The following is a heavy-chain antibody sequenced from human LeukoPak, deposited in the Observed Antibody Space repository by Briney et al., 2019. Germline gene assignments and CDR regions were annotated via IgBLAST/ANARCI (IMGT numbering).Heavy chain of an antibody. J-gene: IGHJ4*02. D-gene: IGHD5-18*01. CDR1: GYTFTGYY. Sequence: ASVKVSCKASGYTFTGYYMHWVRQAPGQGLEWMGRINPNSGGTNYAQKFQGRVTMTRDTSISTAYMELNSLRSDDTAVYYCATDHTDMYTGFDYWGQGTLVTVSS. CDR2: INPNSGGT. V-gene: IGHV1-2*06. CDR3: ATDHTDMYTGFDY.